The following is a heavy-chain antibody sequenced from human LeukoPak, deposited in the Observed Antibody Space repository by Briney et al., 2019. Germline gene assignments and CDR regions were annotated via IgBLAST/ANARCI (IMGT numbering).Heavy chain of an antibody. CDR2: ISGSGGST. Sequence: GGSLRLSCAASGFTFSSYAMSWVRQAPGKGLEWVSAISGSGGSTYYADSVKGRFTISRDNSKNTLYPQMNSLRAEDTAVYYCAKDRRNWNANDAFDIWGQGTMVTVSS. V-gene: IGHV3-23*01. CDR1: GFTFSSYA. D-gene: IGHD1-1*01. J-gene: IGHJ3*02. CDR3: AKDRRNWNANDAFDI.